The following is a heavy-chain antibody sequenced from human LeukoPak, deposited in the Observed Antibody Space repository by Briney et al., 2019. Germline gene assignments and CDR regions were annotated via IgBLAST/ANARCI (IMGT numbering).Heavy chain of an antibody. J-gene: IGHJ4*02. CDR2: IIPIFGTA. CDR1: GGTFSSYA. D-gene: IGHD7-27*01. CDR3: ALLIPNQLQPGDWGYDGFDY. V-gene: IGHV1-69*13. Sequence: SVKVSCKASGGTFSSYAISWVRQAPGQGLEWMGGIIPIFGTANYAQKFQGRVTITADESTSTAYMELSSLRSEDTAVYYCALLIPNQLQPGDWGYDGFDYWGQGTLVTVSS.